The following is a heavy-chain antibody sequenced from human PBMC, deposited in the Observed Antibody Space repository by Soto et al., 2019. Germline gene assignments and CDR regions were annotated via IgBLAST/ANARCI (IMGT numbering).Heavy chain of an antibody. D-gene: IGHD6-19*01. CDR2: INAGNGNT. V-gene: IGHV1-3*01. J-gene: IGHJ4*02. Sequence: ASVKVSCKASGCTFTGYAMHWVRQAPGQRLEWMGWINAGNGNTKYSQKFQGRVTITRDTSASTAYMELSSLRSEDTAVYYCARAVAVAADFDDWGQGTLVTVSS. CDR3: ARAVAVAADFDD. CDR1: GCTFTGYA.